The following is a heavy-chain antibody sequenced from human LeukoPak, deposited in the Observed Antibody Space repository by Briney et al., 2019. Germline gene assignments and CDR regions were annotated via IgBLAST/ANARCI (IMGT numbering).Heavy chain of an antibody. CDR3: ARDNTAAGTFDY. J-gene: IGHJ4*02. CDR2: ISYDGSNK. V-gene: IGHV3-30-3*01. Sequence: LPGRSLRLSCAASGFTFSSYAMHWVRQAPGKGLEWVAVISYDGSNKYYADSVKGRFTISRDNSKNTLYLQMNSLRAEDTAVYYCARDNTAAGTFDYWGQGTLVTVSS. D-gene: IGHD6-13*01. CDR1: GFTFSSYA.